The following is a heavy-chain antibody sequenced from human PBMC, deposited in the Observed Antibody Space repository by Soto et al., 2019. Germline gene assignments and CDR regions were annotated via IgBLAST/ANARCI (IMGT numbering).Heavy chain of an antibody. Sequence: SLRLSCAASGFTFSSYAMSWVRQAPGKGLEWVSAISGSGGSTYYADSVKGRFTISRDNSKNTLYLQMNSLRAEDTAVYYCAKEPYYDSSGYPSYYFDYWGQGTLVTVSS. CDR2: ISGSGGST. D-gene: IGHD3-22*01. V-gene: IGHV3-23*01. CDR3: AKEPYYDSSGYPSYYFDY. J-gene: IGHJ4*02. CDR1: GFTFSSYA.